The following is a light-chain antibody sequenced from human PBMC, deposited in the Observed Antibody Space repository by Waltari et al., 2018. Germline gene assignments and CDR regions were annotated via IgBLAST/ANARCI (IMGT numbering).Light chain of an antibody. Sequence: QSALTQPASVTGSPGQSITISCTGSSSDVGDHNYVSWYQQHPGKVPKLLVFDVTHRPSGVSDRFSGSKSGNTASLTISGLRAEDEGDYYCSTYTTGVVFGGGTKLTVL. J-gene: IGLJ2*01. CDR3: STYTTGVV. CDR1: SSDVGDHNY. V-gene: IGLV2-14*03. CDR2: DVT.